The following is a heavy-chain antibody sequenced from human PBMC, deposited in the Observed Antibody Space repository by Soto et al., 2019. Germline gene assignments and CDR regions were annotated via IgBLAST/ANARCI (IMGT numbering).Heavy chain of an antibody. J-gene: IGHJ4*02. V-gene: IGHV3-13*01. CDR1: GFTFSSYD. CDR3: ARGQQGHFDY. D-gene: IGHD6-13*01. CDR2: IGTAGDT. Sequence: LRLSCAAAGFTFSSYDMHWVRQATGKGLEWVSAIGTAGDTYYPGSVKGRFTISRENAKNSLYLQMNSLRAGDTAVYYCARGQQGHFDYWGQGTLVTVSS.